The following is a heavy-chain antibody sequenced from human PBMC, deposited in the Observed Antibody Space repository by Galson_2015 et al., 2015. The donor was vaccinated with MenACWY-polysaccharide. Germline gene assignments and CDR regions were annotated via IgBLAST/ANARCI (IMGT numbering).Heavy chain of an antibody. J-gene: IGHJ4*02. CDR1: GFTFSSYG. D-gene: IGHD3-9*01. CDR2: VWYDGSNK. CDR3: AKDLGYFDWLLGSAIDY. Sequence: SLRLSCAASGFTFSSYGMHWVRQAPGKGLEWVAVVWYDGSNKYYADSVKGRFTISRDNSKNTLYLQMNSLRAEDTAVYYCAKDLGYFDWLLGSAIDYWGQGTLVTVSS. V-gene: IGHV3-33*06.